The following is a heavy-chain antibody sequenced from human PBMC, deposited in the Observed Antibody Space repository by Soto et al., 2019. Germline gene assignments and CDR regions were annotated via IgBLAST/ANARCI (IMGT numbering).Heavy chain of an antibody. J-gene: IGHJ4*02. D-gene: IGHD1-26*01. CDR2: INIDGRFT. CDR1: GFTFSTYY. CDR3: IKYGAD. V-gene: IGHV3-74*03. Sequence: EVHLVESGGGLVQPGGSLRLSCAASGFTFSTYYMHWVRQAPGKGLEWVSRINIDGRFTTYTESVKGRFTIFRDNAKNTLYLQMNSLRAEDTAVYYCIKYGADWGQGTLVTVSS.